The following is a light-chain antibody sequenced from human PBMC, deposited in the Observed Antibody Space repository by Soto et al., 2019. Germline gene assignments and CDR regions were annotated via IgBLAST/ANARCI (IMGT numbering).Light chain of an antibody. CDR2: EVS. Sequence: QSALTQPPSASGSPGQSVTISCIGTSSDVGGYNYVSWYQQHPGKAPKLMIFEVSERPSGVPDRFSGSKSGNTASLTVSGLQAEDEAYYYCCSYAGSNNRVFGGGTKVTVL. CDR1: SSDVGGYNY. V-gene: IGLV2-8*01. CDR3: CSYAGSNNRV. J-gene: IGLJ3*02.